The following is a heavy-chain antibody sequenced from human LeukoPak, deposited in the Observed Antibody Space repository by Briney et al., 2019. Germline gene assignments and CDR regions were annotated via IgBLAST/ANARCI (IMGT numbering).Heavy chain of an antibody. J-gene: IGHJ3*02. CDR3: ARDKTGTNDAFDI. CDR1: GFTFSSYW. Sequence: GGSLRLSCAASGFTFSSYWMSWVRQAPGKGLEWVSPISYSSTYIYYADSVKGRFTISRDNAKNSLYLQMNSLRAEDTAVYYCARDKTGTNDAFDIWGLGTMVTISS. CDR2: ISYSSTYI. D-gene: IGHD1-7*01. V-gene: IGHV3-21*01.